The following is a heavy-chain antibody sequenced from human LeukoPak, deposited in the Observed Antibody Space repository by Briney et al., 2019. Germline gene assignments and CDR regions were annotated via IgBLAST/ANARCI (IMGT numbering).Heavy chain of an antibody. CDR3: ARTASGDLTDAFDI. Sequence: PGGSLRLSCAASGFTFSTYAMNWVRQAPGKGLEWVSYISYRSSTIYYADSVKGRFTISRDDAKNALYVQMNSLRDEDTAVYYCARTASGDLTDAFDIWGQGTLVTVPS. CDR1: GFTFSTYA. V-gene: IGHV3-48*02. CDR2: ISYRSSTI. D-gene: IGHD7-27*01. J-gene: IGHJ3*02.